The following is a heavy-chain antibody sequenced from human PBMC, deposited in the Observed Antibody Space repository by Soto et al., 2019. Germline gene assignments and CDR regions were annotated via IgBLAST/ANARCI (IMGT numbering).Heavy chain of an antibody. CDR1: GFSIITYY. Sequence: PSSTXSLTCTVSGFSIITYYFILIRHPPGKGLEWIGYIYYSWSTNYNPSLKSRVTISVDTSKKQFSLKLSSVTAEDTAVYYCARDVGRMGFLEWYDDFDIWGPGTMV. D-gene: IGHD3-3*01. CDR3: ARDVGRMGFLEWYDDFDI. CDR2: IYYSWST. V-gene: IGHV4-59*01. J-gene: IGHJ3*02.